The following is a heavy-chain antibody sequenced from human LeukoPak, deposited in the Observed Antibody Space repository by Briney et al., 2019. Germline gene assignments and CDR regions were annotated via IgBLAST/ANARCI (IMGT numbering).Heavy chain of an antibody. J-gene: IGHJ4*02. Sequence: TGGSLRLSCAASGFTFSSYPMHWVRQAPGKGLEWVAVISYDGSNKYYADSVKGRFTISRDNSKSALYLQMNSLRAADTAVYYCARSLTPGTGFDYWGQGTLVTVSS. CDR3: ARSLTPGTGFDY. CDR2: ISYDGSNK. D-gene: IGHD2-8*02. V-gene: IGHV3-30-3*01. CDR1: GFTFSSYP.